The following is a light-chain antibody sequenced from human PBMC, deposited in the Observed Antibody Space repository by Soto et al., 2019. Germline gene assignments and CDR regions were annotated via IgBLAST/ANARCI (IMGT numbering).Light chain of an antibody. J-gene: IGKJ2*01. Sequence: DIQMTQSPSSLSASAGDRVTITCRASQSISRSLNWYQQKPGKAPKLLIYASSLQSGVPSRFSGSGSGTDFTLTISSLQPEDFATYYCQQNYNTTPYTFGQGTNLEIK. V-gene: IGKV1-39*01. CDR2: AS. CDR1: QSISRS. CDR3: QQNYNTTPYT.